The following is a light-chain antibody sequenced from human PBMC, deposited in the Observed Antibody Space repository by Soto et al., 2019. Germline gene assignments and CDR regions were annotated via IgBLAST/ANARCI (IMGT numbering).Light chain of an antibody. Sequence: EIVLTQSPGTLSLSPEERATLSCRASQSISSNYLAWYQQKPGQAPRLLIYGASSRATGIPDRFSGSGSATDFTLTISRLEPEDFAVYYCQHYGSSPYTFGQGTKLEIK. J-gene: IGKJ2*01. V-gene: IGKV3-20*01. CDR2: GAS. CDR1: QSISSNY. CDR3: QHYGSSPYT.